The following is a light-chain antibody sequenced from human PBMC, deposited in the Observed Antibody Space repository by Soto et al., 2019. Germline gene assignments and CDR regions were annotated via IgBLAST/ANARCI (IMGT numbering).Light chain of an antibody. V-gene: IGKV3D-20*02. CDR1: LSVSSNF. CDR2: GAS. J-gene: IGKJ5*01. Sequence: EIVLTQSPGTLSLSPGERATLSCRASLSVSSNFLAWYQQKPGQAPRLLIYGASNRATGFPDRFSGSGSGTDFTLTISSLEPEDFAVYYCQHRSSWPITFGQGTRLEIK. CDR3: QHRSSWPIT.